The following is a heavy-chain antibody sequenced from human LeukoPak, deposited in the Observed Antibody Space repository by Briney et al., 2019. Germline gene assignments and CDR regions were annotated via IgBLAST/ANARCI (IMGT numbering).Heavy chain of an antibody. CDR3: ARPRNPRYDSSGFDY. Sequence: SETLSLTCTVSGGSISSSSYYWGWIRQPPGEGLEWIGSIYYSGSTYYNPSLKSRVTISVDTSKNQFSLKLGSVTAADAAVYYCARPRNPRYDSSGFDYWGQGTLVTVSS. CDR2: IYYSGST. J-gene: IGHJ4*02. D-gene: IGHD3-22*01. CDR1: GGSISSSSYY. V-gene: IGHV4-39*01.